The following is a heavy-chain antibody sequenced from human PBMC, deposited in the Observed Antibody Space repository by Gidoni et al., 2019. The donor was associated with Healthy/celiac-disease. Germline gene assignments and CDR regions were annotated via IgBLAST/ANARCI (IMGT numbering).Heavy chain of an antibody. Sequence: QLQLPESGPGLVKPSETLSLTCTVSGGSIRSSSYYLGSIRQPPGQGLEWIGSIYYRGSTYYNPSLKSRVTISVDTSKNQFSLKLSSVTAADTAVYYCARQGGCSGGSCYSEFNWFDPWGQGTLVTVSS. V-gene: IGHV4-39*01. CDR3: ARQGGCSGGSCYSEFNWFDP. CDR1: GGSIRSSSYY. J-gene: IGHJ5*02. CDR2: IYYRGST. D-gene: IGHD2-15*01.